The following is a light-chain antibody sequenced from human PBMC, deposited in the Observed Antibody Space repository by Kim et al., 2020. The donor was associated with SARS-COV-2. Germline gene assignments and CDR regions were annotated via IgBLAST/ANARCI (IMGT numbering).Light chain of an antibody. CDR3: QAWDSSTHNYV. CDR2: QDN. Sequence: PGQTDCIPCSGYKFGNKYVSWYQQKPGQSPVVFIYQDNQRPSGIPERFSGSNSGNTATLTISGTQAMDEADYYCQAWDSSTHNYVFGAGTKVTV. J-gene: IGLJ1*01. CDR1: KFGNKY. V-gene: IGLV3-1*01.